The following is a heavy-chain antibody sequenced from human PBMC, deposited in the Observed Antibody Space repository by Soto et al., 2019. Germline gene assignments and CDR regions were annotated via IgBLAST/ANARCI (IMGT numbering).Heavy chain of an antibody. CDR3: ARDHYDSSGYYLIDY. D-gene: IGHD3-22*01. CDR2: IYYSGST. V-gene: IGHV4-31*03. CDR1: GGSISSGGYY. J-gene: IGHJ4*02. Sequence: SETLSLTCTVSGGSISSGGYYWSWIRQHPGKGLEWIGYIYYSGSTYYNPSLKSRVTISVDTSKNQFSLKLSSVTAADTAVYYCARDHYDSSGYYLIDYWGQGTLVTVSS.